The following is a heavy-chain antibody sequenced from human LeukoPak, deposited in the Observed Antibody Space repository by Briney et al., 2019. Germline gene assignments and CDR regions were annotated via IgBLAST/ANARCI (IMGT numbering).Heavy chain of an antibody. CDR2: IIPIFGTA. Sequence: SVKVSCKASGGTFSSYAISWVRQAPGQGLEWMGGIIPIFGTANYAQKFQGRVTITADESTSTAYMELSSLRSEGTAVYYCARLSLYSGYDEDYWGQGTLVTVSS. CDR1: GGTFSSYA. D-gene: IGHD5-12*01. V-gene: IGHV1-69*13. CDR3: ARLSLYSGYDEDY. J-gene: IGHJ4*02.